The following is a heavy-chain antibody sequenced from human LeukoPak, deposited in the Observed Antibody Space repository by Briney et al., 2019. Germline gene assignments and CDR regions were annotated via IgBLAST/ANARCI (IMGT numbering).Heavy chain of an antibody. CDR2: ISAYNGNT. Sequence: ASVKVSCKASGYTFTSYGISWVRQAPGQGLEWMGWISAYNGNTNYAQKLQGRVTMTTDTSTSTAYMELRSLRSDDTAVYYCARLRSRYYGSGAISMYFDYWGQGTLVTVSS. V-gene: IGHV1-18*01. CDR3: ARLRSRYYGSGAISMYFDY. J-gene: IGHJ4*02. CDR1: GYTFTSYG. D-gene: IGHD3-10*01.